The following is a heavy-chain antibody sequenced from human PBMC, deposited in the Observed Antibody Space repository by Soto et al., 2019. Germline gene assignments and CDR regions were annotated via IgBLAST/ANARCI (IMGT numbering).Heavy chain of an antibody. CDR1: GYTFTSYA. D-gene: IGHD1-1*01. CDR3: ASGYNWNEQHYYGMGV. CDR2: INAGNWNT. V-gene: IGHV1-3*01. Sequence: ASVKVSCKASGYTFTSYAMHWVRQAPGQRLEWMGWINAGNWNTKYSQKFQGRVTITRDTSASTAYMELSSLRSEDTAVYYCASGYNWNEQHYYGMGVWGQGTTVTVSS. J-gene: IGHJ6*02.